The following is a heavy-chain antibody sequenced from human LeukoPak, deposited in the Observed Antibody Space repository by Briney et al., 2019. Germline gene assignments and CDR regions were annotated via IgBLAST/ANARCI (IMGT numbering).Heavy chain of an antibody. D-gene: IGHD2-21*02. CDR3: AKGTTYCGGDCYPGFCDY. V-gene: IGHV3-43*02. Sequence: GGSLRLSCAASGLIFDDYAMHWVRQAPGKSLEWVSLISGDGGSTYYADSVKGRFTISRDNSKNTLYLQMNSLRAEDTAVYYCAKGTTYCGGDCYPGFCDYWGQGTLVTVSS. J-gene: IGHJ4*02. CDR2: ISGDGGST. CDR1: GLIFDDYA.